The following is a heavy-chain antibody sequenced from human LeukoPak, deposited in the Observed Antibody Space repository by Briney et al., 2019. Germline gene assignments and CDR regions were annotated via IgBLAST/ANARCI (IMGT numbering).Heavy chain of an antibody. CDR3: FSRDLLNWFDP. Sequence: GGSLRLSFAASGFTFSGSAVHWVRPACGRVLGGVGHFRSKAKSYATEYAASVKGRFTISRDDSNNTAYLQMNSLKTEDTAVYYCFSRDLLNWFDPWGQGTLVTVSS. V-gene: IGHV3-73*01. CDR2: FRSKAKSYAT. J-gene: IGHJ5*02. CDR1: GFTFSGSA.